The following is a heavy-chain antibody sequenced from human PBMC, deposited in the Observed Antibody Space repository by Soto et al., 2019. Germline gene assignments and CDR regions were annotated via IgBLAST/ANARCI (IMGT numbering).Heavy chain of an antibody. J-gene: IGHJ6*02. Sequence: PGGSLRLSCAASGFTFSSYSMNWVRQAPGKGLEWVSSISSSSSYIYYADSVKGRFTISRDNAKNSLYLQMNSLRAEDTAVYYCARADYGYYYGSGSYIESLLEDYYGMDVWGQGTTVTVSS. CDR2: ISSSSSYI. D-gene: IGHD3-10*01. CDR1: GFTFSSYS. V-gene: IGHV3-21*01. CDR3: ARADYGYYYGSGSYIESLLEDYYGMDV.